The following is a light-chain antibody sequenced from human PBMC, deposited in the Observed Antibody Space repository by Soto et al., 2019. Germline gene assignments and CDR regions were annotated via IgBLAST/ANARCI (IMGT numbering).Light chain of an antibody. CDR1: SSDIGDYNY. CDR2: DVS. J-gene: IGLJ3*02. V-gene: IGLV2-14*01. Sequence: QSALTQPASVSGSPGQSITISCTGTSSDIGDYNYVSWYQQYPGKVPKLVIYDVSHRPSGLSNRFSGSKSGNTASLTISGLQAEDDADYYCSSSTTTTSLVVFGGGTKLTVL. CDR3: SSSTTTTSLVV.